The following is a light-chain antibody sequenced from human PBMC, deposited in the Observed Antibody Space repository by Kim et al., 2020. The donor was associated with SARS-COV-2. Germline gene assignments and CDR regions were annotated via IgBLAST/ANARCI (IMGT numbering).Light chain of an antibody. J-gene: IGLJ2*01. V-gene: IGLV3-21*03. CDR3: QVWDSGSEHVV. CDR2: DNI. CDR1: SIGRGN. Sequence: YELTQPPSVSVAPGKTATIIRGGDSIGRGNVHWYQQKPGQAPVVVVYDNIDRPSGIPERVSGVNSGNTATLTISRVDAGDEADYFCQVWDSGSEHVVFGGGTQLSVL.